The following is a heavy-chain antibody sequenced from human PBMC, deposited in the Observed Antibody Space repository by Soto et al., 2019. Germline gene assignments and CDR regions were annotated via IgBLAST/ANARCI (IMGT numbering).Heavy chain of an antibody. CDR2: ITRTSDYI. Sequence: PGGSLRLSCAASGFTFSSYGMHWVRQAPGKGLEWVASITRTSDYIFYVDSVKGRFTISRDNAQNSLYLQMSSLRAEDTAVYYCRREEYDYWGQGTLVTVSS. CDR1: GFTFSSYG. J-gene: IGHJ4*02. D-gene: IGHD1-26*01. CDR3: RREEYDY. V-gene: IGHV3-21*01.